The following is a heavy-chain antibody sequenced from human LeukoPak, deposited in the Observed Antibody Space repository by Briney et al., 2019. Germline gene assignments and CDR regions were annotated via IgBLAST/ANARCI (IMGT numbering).Heavy chain of an antibody. CDR3: ATVTSAVAGTGNYFDY. J-gene: IGHJ4*02. D-gene: IGHD6-19*01. V-gene: IGHV1-24*01. CDR1: GGTFSSYA. CDR2: FDPEDGET. Sequence: ASVKVSCKASGGTFSSYAISWVRQAPGKGLEWMGGFDPEDGETIYAQKFQGRVTMTEDTSTDTAYMELSSLRSEDTAVYYCATVTSAVAGTGNYFDYWGQGTLVTVSS.